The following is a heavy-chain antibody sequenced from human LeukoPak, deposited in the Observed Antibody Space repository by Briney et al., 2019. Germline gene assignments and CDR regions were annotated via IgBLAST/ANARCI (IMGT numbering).Heavy chain of an antibody. CDR1: GFTFSSYS. Sequence: PGGSLRLSCAASGFTFSSYSMNWVRQAPGKGLEWLAVIWYDGSSKYYADSVKGRFTISRGNSKNTLYMQMNNLRVEDTAVYFCARDNRYTGNYLDAFDIWGQGTLVTVSS. J-gene: IGHJ3*02. CDR3: ARDNRYTGNYLDAFDI. V-gene: IGHV3-33*08. CDR2: IWYDGSSK. D-gene: IGHD3-16*02.